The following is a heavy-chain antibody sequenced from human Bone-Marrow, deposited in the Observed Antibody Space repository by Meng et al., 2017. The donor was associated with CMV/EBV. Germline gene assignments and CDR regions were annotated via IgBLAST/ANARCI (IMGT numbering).Heavy chain of an antibody. J-gene: IGHJ4*02. D-gene: IGHD2-2*01. Sequence: SETLSLTCTVSGGSISSSSYYWGWIRQPPGKGLEWIGSIYYSGSTYYNPSLKSRVTISVDTSKNQFSLKLSSVTAADTAVYYCAREAYQLLFLDYWGQGKLVTVSS. V-gene: IGHV4-39*07. CDR1: GGSISSSSYY. CDR3: AREAYQLLFLDY. CDR2: IYYSGST.